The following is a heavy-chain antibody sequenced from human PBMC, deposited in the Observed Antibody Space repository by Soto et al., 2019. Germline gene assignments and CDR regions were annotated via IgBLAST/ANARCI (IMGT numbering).Heavy chain of an antibody. CDR2: ISSSSSTI. CDR3: AGARDGYNMFEY. CDR1: GFTFRSYS. J-gene: IGHJ4*02. Sequence: PGGSLRLSCAASGFTFRSYSMNWVRQAPGKGLEWVSYISSSSSTIYYADSVKGRFSISRDNAKNSLYLQMNSLRDEDTAVYYCAGARDGYNMFEYWGQGTLVTVSS. V-gene: IGHV3-48*02. D-gene: IGHD5-12*01.